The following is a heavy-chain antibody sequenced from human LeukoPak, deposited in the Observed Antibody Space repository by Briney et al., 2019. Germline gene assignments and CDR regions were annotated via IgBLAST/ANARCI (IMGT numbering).Heavy chain of an antibody. D-gene: IGHD4-11*01. CDR2: ISGRGGRT. V-gene: IGHV3-23*01. J-gene: IGHJ5*02. CDR3: ANNDYNNPEA. CDR1: GFTLSSYD. Sequence: GSLRLSCASSGFTLSSYDMSWVRQAPGKGLAWVSAISGRGGRTYYAVSVKGRFTIYTDDPKNTLYLQMNSLRAEDTAVYYCANNDYNNPEAWGQGTLVTVSS.